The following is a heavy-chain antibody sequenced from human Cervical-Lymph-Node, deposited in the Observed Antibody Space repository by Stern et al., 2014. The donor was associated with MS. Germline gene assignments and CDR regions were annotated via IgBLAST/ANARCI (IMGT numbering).Heavy chain of an antibody. J-gene: IGHJ6*02. CDR1: GGTFSSYA. CDR3: ARALARIALTYYYYGMDV. CDR2: IIPIFGTA. D-gene: IGHD4/OR15-4a*01. V-gene: IGHV1-69*01. Sequence: VQLEESGAEVKKPGSSVKVSCKASGGTFSSYAISWVRQAPGQGLEWMGGIIPIFGTANYAQKFQGRVTITADESTSTAYMELSSLRSEDTAVYYCARALARIALTYYYYGMDVWGQGTTVTVSS.